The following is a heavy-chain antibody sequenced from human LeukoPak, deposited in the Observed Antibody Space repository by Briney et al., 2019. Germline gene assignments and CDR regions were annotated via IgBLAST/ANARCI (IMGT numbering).Heavy chain of an antibody. Sequence: PGGSLRLSCAASGFTFSSYSMNWVRQAPGKGLEWVSYISSSSSTIYYADSVKGRFTISRDNAKNSLYLQMNSLRAEDTAVYYCARGSSSSRRFGSVERFDYWGQGTLVTVSS. J-gene: IGHJ4*02. CDR3: ARGSSSSRRFGSVERFDY. V-gene: IGHV3-48*01. CDR1: GFTFSSYS. CDR2: ISSSSSTI. D-gene: IGHD6-6*01.